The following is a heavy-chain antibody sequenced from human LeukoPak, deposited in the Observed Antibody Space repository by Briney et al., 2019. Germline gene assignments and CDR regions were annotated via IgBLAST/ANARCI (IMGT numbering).Heavy chain of an antibody. D-gene: IGHD2-15*01. J-gene: IGHJ4*02. Sequence: GGSLRLSCAASGFTFSSYSMNWVRQAPGKGLEWVSSISSSSSYIYYADSVKGRFTISRDNAKNSLYLQMNSLTTEDTAVYYCTREVWYDALSFDYWGQGTLVSVSS. CDR2: ISSSSSYI. CDR3: TREVWYDALSFDY. CDR1: GFTFSSYS. V-gene: IGHV3-21*01.